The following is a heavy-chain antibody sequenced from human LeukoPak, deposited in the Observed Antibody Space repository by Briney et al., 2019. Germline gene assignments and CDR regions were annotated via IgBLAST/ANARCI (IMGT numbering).Heavy chain of an antibody. D-gene: IGHD6-13*01. Sequence: PSQTLSLTCTASGGSISSGGYYWSWIRQHPGKGLEWIGCIYYSGSTYYNPSLKSRVTISVDTSKNQFSLKLSSVTAADTAVYYCAREIAEDGVAAAGPIDYWGQGTLVTVSS. V-gene: IGHV4-31*03. CDR1: GGSISSGGYY. J-gene: IGHJ4*02. CDR3: AREIAEDGVAAAGPIDY. CDR2: IYYSGST.